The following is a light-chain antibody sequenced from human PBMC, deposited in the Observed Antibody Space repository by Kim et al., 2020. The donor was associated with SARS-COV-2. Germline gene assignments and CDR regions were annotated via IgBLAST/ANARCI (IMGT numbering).Light chain of an antibody. V-gene: IGLV2-14*01. CDR3: SSFTISSTVV. CDR2: EVS. Sequence: QSALTQPASVSGSPGQSITISCTGTSSDVGVYNLVSWYQQHPGKAPKLMIYEVSNRPSGVPDRFFGSKSGNTASLTISGLQPEDEADYYCSSFTISSTVVFGSGTKVTVL. CDR1: SSDVGVYNL. J-gene: IGLJ1*01.